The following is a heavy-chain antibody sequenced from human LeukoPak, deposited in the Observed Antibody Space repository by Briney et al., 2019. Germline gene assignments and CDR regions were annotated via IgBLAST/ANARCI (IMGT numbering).Heavy chain of an antibody. Sequence: GGSLKIACKGSGYSFTSYWIGWVRQMPGKGLEWMGIIYPGDSDTRYSPSFQGQVTISADKSISTAYLQWSSLKASGTAMYYCAIYVVAINYFDYWGQGTLVTVSS. V-gene: IGHV5-51*01. CDR3: AIYVVAINYFDY. CDR2: IYPGDSDT. CDR1: GYSFTSYW. J-gene: IGHJ4*02. D-gene: IGHD2-15*01.